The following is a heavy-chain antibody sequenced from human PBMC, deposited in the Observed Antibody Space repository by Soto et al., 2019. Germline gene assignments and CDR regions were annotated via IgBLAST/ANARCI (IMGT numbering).Heavy chain of an antibody. J-gene: IGHJ4*02. CDR3: ARDQVGAPGDY. Sequence: QIQLVQSGAEVKKPGASVKVSCKASGYTFTSYGISWVRQAPGQGLEWMGWSSAYNGNRNYAQKVQGRVNMTPDTSTNTAYMELRSLRSDDPAVYYGARDQVGAPGDYWGQGTLVTVSS. CDR1: GYTFTSYG. CDR2: SSAYNGNR. D-gene: IGHD1-26*01. V-gene: IGHV1-18*01.